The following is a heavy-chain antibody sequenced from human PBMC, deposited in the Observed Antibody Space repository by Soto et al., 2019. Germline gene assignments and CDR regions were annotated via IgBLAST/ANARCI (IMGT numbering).Heavy chain of an antibody. D-gene: IGHD2-15*01. CDR2: THHRSQWYT. CDR1: GDSVSSNSAT. CDR3: ARGMVVAATHTHFDY. V-gene: IGHV6-1*01. Sequence: QVQLQQSGPGLIEPSQTLSLTCAISGDSVSSNSATWNWIRQSPSRGLEWLGRTHHRSQWYTDYAVYVKSRIILNPDTSKNHFSLQLNSVTPEDTAIYYCARGMVVAATHTHFDYWGQGTLVTVSS. J-gene: IGHJ4*02.